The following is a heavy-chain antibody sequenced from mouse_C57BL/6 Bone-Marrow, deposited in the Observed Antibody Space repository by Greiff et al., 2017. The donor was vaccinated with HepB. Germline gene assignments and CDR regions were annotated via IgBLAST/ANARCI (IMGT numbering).Heavy chain of an antibody. Sequence: EVQVVESGPGLVKPSQSLSLTCSVTGYSITSGYYWNWIRQFPGNKLEWMGYISYDGSNNYNPSLKNRISITRDTSKNQFFLKLNSVTTEDTATYYCARDPLLGDYDTGYAMDYWGQGTSVTVSS. CDR3: ARDPLLGDYDTGYAMDY. CDR2: ISYDGSN. D-gene: IGHD2-4*01. V-gene: IGHV3-6*01. J-gene: IGHJ4*01. CDR1: GYSITSGYY.